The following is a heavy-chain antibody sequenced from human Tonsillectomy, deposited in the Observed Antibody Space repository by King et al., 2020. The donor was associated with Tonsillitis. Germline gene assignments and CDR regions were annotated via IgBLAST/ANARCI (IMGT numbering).Heavy chain of an antibody. CDR1: GGTFSSYA. V-gene: IGHV1-69*01. CDR3: ARDAEGYCSSTSCYGNYYYYIDV. Sequence: QLVQSGAEVKKPGSSVKVSCKASGGTFSSYAISWVRQAPGQGLEWMGGIIPIFGTANYAQKFQGRVTITADESTSTAYMELSSLRSEDTAVYYCARDAEGYCSSTSCYGNYYYYIDVWGKGTTVTVSS. D-gene: IGHD2-2*01. J-gene: IGHJ6*03. CDR2: IIPIFGTA.